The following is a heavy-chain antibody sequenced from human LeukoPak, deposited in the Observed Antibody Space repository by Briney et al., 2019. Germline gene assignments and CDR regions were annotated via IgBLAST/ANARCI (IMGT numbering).Heavy chain of an antibody. J-gene: IGHJ5*02. CDR1: GYTFTSYG. CDR3: ARGFYDSWSGYYNADNWFDP. CDR2: ISAYNGNT. Sequence: ASVKVSCKASGYTFTSYGISWVRQAPGQGLEWMGWISAYNGNTNYAQKLQGRVTMTTDTSTSTAYMELRSLRSDDTAVYYCARGFYDSWSGYYNADNWFDPWGQGTLVTVSS. D-gene: IGHD3-3*01. V-gene: IGHV1-18*01.